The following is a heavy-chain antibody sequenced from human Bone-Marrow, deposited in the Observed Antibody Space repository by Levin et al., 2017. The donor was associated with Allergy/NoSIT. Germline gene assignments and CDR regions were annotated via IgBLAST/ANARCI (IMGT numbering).Heavy chain of an antibody. Sequence: QAGESLKISCAGSGFTFSRYAMSWVRQAPGKGLEWVSCISGSGGVTYHAASVKGRFTISRDNSENTLYLQMNSLRAEDTAIYYCATAKDSGSYYRVDYWGQGALVTVSS. CDR3: ATAKDSGSYYRVDY. V-gene: IGHV3-23*01. CDR1: GFTFSRYA. J-gene: IGHJ4*02. D-gene: IGHD3-10*01. CDR2: ISGSGGVT.